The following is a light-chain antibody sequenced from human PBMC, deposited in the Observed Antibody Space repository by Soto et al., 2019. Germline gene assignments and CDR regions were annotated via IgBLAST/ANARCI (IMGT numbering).Light chain of an antibody. CDR3: CSYSGSSSHV. V-gene: IGLV2-23*01. Sequence: QSVLTQPASVSGSPGQSITISCTGTSSDVGSYNLVSWYQQHPGKAPKLMIYEGSKRPSGVSNRFSGSKSGNTASLTISGLQAEDEADYYCCSYSGSSSHVFGTGTMVTVL. CDR1: SSDVGSYNL. J-gene: IGLJ1*01. CDR2: EGS.